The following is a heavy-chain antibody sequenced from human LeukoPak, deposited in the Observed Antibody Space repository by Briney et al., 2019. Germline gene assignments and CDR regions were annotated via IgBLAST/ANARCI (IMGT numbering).Heavy chain of an antibody. CDR3: AKDSDLSIRGITVDY. CDR2: INWSGERI. J-gene: IGHJ4*02. V-gene: IGHV3-9*01. D-gene: IGHD3-16*01. Sequence: PGGSLRLSCAISGFTFDDYAMYWVRQAPGKGLEWVSGINWSGERIAYADSVKGRFTISRDNAKNSVFLRMNSLKPEDTAFYYCAKDSDLSIRGITVDYWGQGTLVTVSS. CDR1: GFTFDDYA.